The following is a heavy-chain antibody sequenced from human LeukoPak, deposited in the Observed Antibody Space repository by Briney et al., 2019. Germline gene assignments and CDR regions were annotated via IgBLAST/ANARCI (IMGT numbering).Heavy chain of an antibody. CDR1: GGSISSYY. CDR2: IYYSGST. D-gene: IGHD3-10*01. Sequence: PSETLSLTCTVSGGSISSYYWSWIRQPPGKGLEWIGYIYYSGSTNYNPSLKSRVTISVDTSKNQFSLKLSSVTAADTAVYYCARGLLLDYYDYWGQGTLVTVSS. J-gene: IGHJ4*02. V-gene: IGHV4-59*12. CDR3: ARGLLLDYYDY.